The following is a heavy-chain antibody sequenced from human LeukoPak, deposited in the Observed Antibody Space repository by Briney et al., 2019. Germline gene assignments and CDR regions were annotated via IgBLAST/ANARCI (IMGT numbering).Heavy chain of an antibody. Sequence: ASVKVSCKASGYTFTGYYMHWVRQAPGQGLEWMGWINPNSGGTNYAQKFQGRVTMTRDTSISTAYMELSSLRSEDTAVYYCARSQYSSSPFDYWGQGTLVTVSS. CDR2: INPNSGGT. CDR1: GYTFTGYY. D-gene: IGHD6-6*01. V-gene: IGHV1-2*02. J-gene: IGHJ4*02. CDR3: ARSQYSSSPFDY.